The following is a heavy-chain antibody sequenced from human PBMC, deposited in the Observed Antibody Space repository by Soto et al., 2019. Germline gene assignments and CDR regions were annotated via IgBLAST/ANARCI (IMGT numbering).Heavy chain of an antibody. CDR2: IYRSGST. CDR3: ARWKYSYADLPGDWFDS. Sequence: QVQLQESGPGLVRPSETLSLTCTVSGASLTSGSYYWSWVRQPPGKGLEWIAYIYRSGSTNYNPSLKSRATISVDTSKSQFSLRLTSVTPADTAMYYCARWKYSYADLPGDWFDSWGQGTLVTVSS. CDR1: GASLTSGSYY. V-gene: IGHV4-61*01. D-gene: IGHD3-16*01. J-gene: IGHJ5*01.